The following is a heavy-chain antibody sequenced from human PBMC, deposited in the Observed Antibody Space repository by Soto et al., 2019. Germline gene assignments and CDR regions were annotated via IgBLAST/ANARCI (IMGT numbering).Heavy chain of an antibody. CDR2: VYYRGRS. CDR1: GGSVTNSSYY. CDR3: VSQRTTVPTQAYFDY. Sequence: PSATLYLTCTVSGGSVTNSSYYWGWLRHSPGKGLEWIGSVYYRGRSYSKSSVKSRVTISVDTSKNRFSLSLNSVTASDTAVYFCVSQRTTVPTQAYFDYWGPGALVTVSS. J-gene: IGHJ4*02. V-gene: IGHV4-39*01. D-gene: IGHD4-17*01.